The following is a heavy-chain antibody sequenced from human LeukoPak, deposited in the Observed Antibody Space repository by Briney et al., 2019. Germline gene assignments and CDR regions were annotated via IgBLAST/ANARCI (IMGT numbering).Heavy chain of an antibody. CDR1: GFTFSSYS. V-gene: IGHV3-21*01. CDR3: ARDRSNGDYVWGSYRY. D-gene: IGHD3-16*02. J-gene: IGHJ4*02. Sequence: PGGFLRLSCTASGFTFSSYSLNWVRQAPGKGLEWVSSVSTGSNYIYYADSVKGRFTISRDNDKNSLYLQMNSLRVEDTAVYYCARDRSNGDYVWGSYRYWGQGTLVTVSS. CDR2: VSTGSNYI.